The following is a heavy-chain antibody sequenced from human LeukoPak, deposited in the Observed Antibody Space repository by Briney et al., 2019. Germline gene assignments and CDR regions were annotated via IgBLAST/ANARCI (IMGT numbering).Heavy chain of an antibody. V-gene: IGHV3-53*01. Sequence: GGSLRLSCAASGFTVSSNYMSWVRQAPGKGLEWVSVIYSGGSTYYADSVKGRFTISRDNAKNSLYLQINSLRAEDTAVYYCARGSSGYHGDWFDPWGQGTLVTVSS. CDR3: ARGSSGYHGDWFDP. CDR1: GFTVSSNY. J-gene: IGHJ5*02. CDR2: IYSGGST. D-gene: IGHD3-22*01.